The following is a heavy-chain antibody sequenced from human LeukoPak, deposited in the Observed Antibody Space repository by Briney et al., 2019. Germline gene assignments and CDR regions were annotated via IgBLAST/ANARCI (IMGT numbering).Heavy chain of an antibody. CDR1: GLTFRNYW. D-gene: IGHD2-2*01. Sequence: GGSLRLSCAASGLTFRNYWMSWVRQAPGKGLEWVASIKQDGSETYYVDSVKGRCTISRDNAKNSLYLHMNSLRVEDTAVYYCARSASWDRGYWGQGTLVTVSS. J-gene: IGHJ1*01. CDR2: IKQDGSET. V-gene: IGHV3-7*01. CDR3: ARSASWDRGY.